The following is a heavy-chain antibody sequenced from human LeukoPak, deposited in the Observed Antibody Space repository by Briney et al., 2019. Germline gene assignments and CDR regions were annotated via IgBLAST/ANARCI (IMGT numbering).Heavy chain of an antibody. D-gene: IGHD6-6*01. CDR2: INHSGST. J-gene: IGHJ4*02. CDR3: ARGGGYSSSSYYFDY. Sequence: SETLSLTCAVYGGSFSGYYWSWIRQPPGKGLEWIGEINHSGSTNYNPSLKSRVTISVDTSKNQFSLQLSSVTAADTAVYYCARGGGYSSSSYYFDYWGQGTLVTVSS. CDR1: GGSFSGYY. V-gene: IGHV4-34*01.